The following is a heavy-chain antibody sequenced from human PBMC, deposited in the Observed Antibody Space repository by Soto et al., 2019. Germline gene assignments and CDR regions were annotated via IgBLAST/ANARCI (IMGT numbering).Heavy chain of an antibody. V-gene: IGHV4-31*03. J-gene: IGHJ4*02. CDR3: ARGLLPSGPFDY. CDR1: GGSISSGGYY. CDR2: IYYSGST. Sequence: SETLSLTCTVSGGSISSGGYYWSWIRQHPGKGLEWIGYIYYSGSTYYNPSLKSRVTISVDTSKNQFSRKLSSVTAADTAVYYCARGLLPSGPFDYWGQGTLVTVSS. D-gene: IGHD6-6*01.